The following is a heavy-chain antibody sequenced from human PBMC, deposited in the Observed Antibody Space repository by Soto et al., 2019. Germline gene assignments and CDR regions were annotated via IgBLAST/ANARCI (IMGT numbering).Heavy chain of an antibody. CDR1: GFNFSSYG. CDR2: IWYDGSNK. V-gene: IGHV3-33*01. D-gene: IGHD2-8*02. CDR3: ARQGGWWYFAY. J-gene: IGHJ4*02. Sequence: QVQLVESGGGVVQPGRSLRLSCAASGFNFSSYGMHWVRQAPGKGLEWVAVIWYDGSNKYYAASVKGQFTISRDNSQNPLYLQKNSLRAGETAFYYLARQGGWWYFAYWCQGTLVTVSS.